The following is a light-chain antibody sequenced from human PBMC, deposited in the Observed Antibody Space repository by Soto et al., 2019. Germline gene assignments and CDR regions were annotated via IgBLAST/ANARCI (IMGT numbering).Light chain of an antibody. CDR2: YAS. Sequence: EVVLTQSPATLSLSPGERATLSCRASQSFANYLAWYQQKPAQAPRLHIPYASNTATGIPARFSGSGSATDFTITISVLEPEDFAVSHGHHRFSWPRTFGQGTQWEIK. V-gene: IGKV3-11*01. CDR1: QSFANY. CDR3: HHRFSWPRT. J-gene: IGKJ1*01.